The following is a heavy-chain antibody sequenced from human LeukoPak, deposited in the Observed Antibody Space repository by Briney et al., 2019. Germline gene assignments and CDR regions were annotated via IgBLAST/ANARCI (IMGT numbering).Heavy chain of an antibody. V-gene: IGHV5-51*01. J-gene: IGHJ4*02. Sequence: GESLKISCKGSGYGFTSYWIGWVRQMPGKGLEWMGIIYPGDSDTRYSPSFQGQVTLSADKSISTAYLQWSSLKASDTAMYYCARQGQWLVSEIDYWGQGTLVTVSS. CDR2: IYPGDSDT. CDR3: ARQGQWLVSEIDY. CDR1: GYGFTSYW. D-gene: IGHD6-19*01.